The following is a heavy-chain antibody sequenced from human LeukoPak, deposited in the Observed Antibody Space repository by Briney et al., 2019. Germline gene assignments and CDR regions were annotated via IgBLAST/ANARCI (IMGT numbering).Heavy chain of an antibody. D-gene: IGHD5-18*01. J-gene: IGHJ4*02. Sequence: PGGSLRLSCAASGFTFSDYYMSWIRQAPGKGLEWVSYISSSSSYTNYADSVKGRFTISRDNAKNSLYLQMNSLRAEDTAVYYCARDQMGGYSYGYNDYWGQGTLVTVSS. V-gene: IGHV3-11*06. CDR3: ARDQMGGYSYGYNDY. CDR2: ISSSSSYT. CDR1: GFTFSDYY.